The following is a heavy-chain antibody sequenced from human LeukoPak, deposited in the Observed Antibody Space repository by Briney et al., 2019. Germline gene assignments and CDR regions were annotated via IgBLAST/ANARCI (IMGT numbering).Heavy chain of an antibody. V-gene: IGHV1-18*01. CDR1: GYTFTSYG. CDR3: ARVGHYYDSSGYYYMVDY. J-gene: IGHJ4*02. CDR2: ISAYNGNT. D-gene: IGHD3-22*01. Sequence: ASVKVSCKASGYTFTSYGSSWVRQAPGQGLEWMGWISAYNGNTNYAQKLQGRVTMTTDTSTSTAYMELRSLRSDDTAVYYCARVGHYYDSSGYYYMVDYWGQGTLVTVSS.